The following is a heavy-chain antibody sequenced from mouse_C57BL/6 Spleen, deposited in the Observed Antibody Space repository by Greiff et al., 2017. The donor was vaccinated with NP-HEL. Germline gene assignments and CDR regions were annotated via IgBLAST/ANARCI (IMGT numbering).Heavy chain of an antibody. CDR1: GYTFTSYG. V-gene: IGHV1-81*01. CDR2: IYPRSGNT. J-gene: IGHJ4*01. CDR3: ARGGVVAKSYAMDY. D-gene: IGHD1-1*01. Sequence: VQLQESGAELARPGASVKLSCKASGYTFTSYGISWVKQRTGQGLEWIGEIYPRSGNTYYNEKFKGKATLTADKSSSTAYMELRSLTSEDSAVYFGARGGVVAKSYAMDYWGQGTSVTVSS.